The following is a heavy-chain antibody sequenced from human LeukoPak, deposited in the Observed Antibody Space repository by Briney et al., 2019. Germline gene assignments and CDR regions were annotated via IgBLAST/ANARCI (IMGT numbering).Heavy chain of an antibody. CDR1: GXTFSNYG. J-gene: IGHJ5*02. V-gene: IGHV3-33*01. CDR3: ARVTMVAGASYNWFVV. D-gene: IGHD2-15*01. Sequence: GRSLRLSCAASGXTFSNYGMHWVRQAPGKGLEWVAVIWSDGSNKHYADSARGRFTISRDNSKNTLYLQMNSLRAEDTAVYYCARVTMVAGASYNWFVVWGQGTLVTVST. CDR2: IWSDGSNK.